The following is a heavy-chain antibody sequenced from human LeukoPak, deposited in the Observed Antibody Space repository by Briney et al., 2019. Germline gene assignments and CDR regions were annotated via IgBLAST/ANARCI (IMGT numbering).Heavy chain of an antibody. Sequence: GGSLRLSCAASGFTFSSYSMNWVRQAPGKGLEWVSSISSSSSYIYYADSVKGRFTISRDNAKNSLYLQMNSLRAEDTAVYYCARDPPAGDGYNLDYFDYWGQGTLVTVSS. CDR1: GFTFSSYS. D-gene: IGHD5-24*01. J-gene: IGHJ4*02. CDR2: ISSSSSYI. CDR3: ARDPPAGDGYNLDYFDY. V-gene: IGHV3-21*01.